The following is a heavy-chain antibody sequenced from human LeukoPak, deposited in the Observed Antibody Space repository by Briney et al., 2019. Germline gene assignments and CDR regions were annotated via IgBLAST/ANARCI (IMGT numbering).Heavy chain of an antibody. J-gene: IGHJ4*02. CDR2: VYFSGIT. CDR3: ARVGTTGTPFDY. D-gene: IGHD1-1*01. V-gene: IGHV4-61*01. CDR1: DGSVSSSHYY. Sequence: SETLSLTCTVSDGSVSSSHYYWSWIRQPPGKGLEWIGYVYFSGITNYNPSLKSRVAISVDTSKNEFSLKLNSVTAADTAIYYCARVGTTGTPFDYWGQGTLVTVSS.